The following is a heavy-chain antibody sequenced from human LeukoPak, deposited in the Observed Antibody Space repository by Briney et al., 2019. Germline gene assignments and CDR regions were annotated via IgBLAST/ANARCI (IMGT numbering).Heavy chain of an antibody. J-gene: IGHJ4*02. Sequence: SVKVSCKASGGTFSSYAVSWVRQAPGQGLEWMGGIIPIFGTANYAQKFQGRITITADESTSTAYMELSSLRSDDTAVYYCAREASLGGNQYPYWGQGTLVTVSS. D-gene: IGHD1-26*01. CDR3: AREASLGGNQYPY. V-gene: IGHV1-69*13. CDR2: IIPIFGTA. CDR1: GGTFSSYA.